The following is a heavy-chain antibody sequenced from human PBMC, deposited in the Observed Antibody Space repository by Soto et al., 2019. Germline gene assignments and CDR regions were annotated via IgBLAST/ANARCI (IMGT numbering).Heavy chain of an antibody. CDR2: INSDGSSI. CDR1: GFTFSSYW. D-gene: IGHD6-19*01. V-gene: IGHV3-74*01. CDR3: ARASAVAGTGGYY. J-gene: IGHJ4*02. Sequence: EVQLVESGGGLVQPGGSLRLSCAASGFTFSSYWRHWVRQAPGRGLVWVSRINSDGSSISYADSVKGRFTISRDNAKNTLHLQMNSLRAEDTAVYYCARASAVAGTGGYYWGQGTLVTVSS.